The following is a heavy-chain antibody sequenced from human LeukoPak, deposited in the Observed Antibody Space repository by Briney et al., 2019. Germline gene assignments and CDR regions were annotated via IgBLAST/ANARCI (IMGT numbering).Heavy chain of an antibody. Sequence: GGSLRLSCAASGFTFSSYAMHWVRQAPGKGLEYVSAISSNGGSTYYANSVKGRFTISRDNSKNTLYLQMGSLRAEDMAVYYCARGGVSDILTGYTYYYMDVWGKGTTVTVSS. D-gene: IGHD3-9*01. J-gene: IGHJ6*03. CDR2: ISSNGGST. CDR1: GFTFSSYA. CDR3: ARGGVSDILTGYTYYYMDV. V-gene: IGHV3-64*01.